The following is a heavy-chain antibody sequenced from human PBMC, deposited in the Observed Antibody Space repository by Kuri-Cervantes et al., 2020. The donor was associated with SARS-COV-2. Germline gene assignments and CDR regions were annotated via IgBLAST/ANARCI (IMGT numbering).Heavy chain of an antibody. D-gene: IGHD6-13*01. J-gene: IGHJ4*02. Sequence: SETLSLTCTVSGGSISSSSYYWGWIRQPPGKGLEWIGSIYYSGSTYYNPSLKSRVTISVDTSKNQFSLKLSSVTAADTAVYYCNGDSSSWYRVDYWGQGTLVTVSS. V-gene: IGHV4-39*01. CDR2: IYYSGST. CDR1: GGSISSSSYY. CDR3: NGDSSSWYRVDY.